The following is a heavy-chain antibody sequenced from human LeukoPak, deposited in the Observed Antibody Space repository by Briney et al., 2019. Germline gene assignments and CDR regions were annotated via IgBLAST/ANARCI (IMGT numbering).Heavy chain of an antibody. D-gene: IGHD6-19*01. Sequence: SETLSLTCTVSGGSISSSSYYWGWIRQPPGKGLEWIGSIYYSGSTYYNPPLKSRVTISVDTSKNQFSLKLSSVTAADTAVYYCARLTPGIAVAGTVDYWGQGTLVTVSS. V-gene: IGHV4-39*01. CDR2: IYYSGST. CDR3: ARLTPGIAVAGTVDY. CDR1: GGSISSSSYY. J-gene: IGHJ4*02.